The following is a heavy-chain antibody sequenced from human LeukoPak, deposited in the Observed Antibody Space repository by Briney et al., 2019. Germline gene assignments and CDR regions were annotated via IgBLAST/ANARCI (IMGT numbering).Heavy chain of an antibody. CDR1: GYTFTSYS. J-gene: IGHJ5*02. V-gene: IGHV1-46*01. CDR2: INPSGNSA. D-gene: IGHD3-10*01. CDR3: ARGHGSGYTNWFDP. Sequence: ASVKVSCKASGYTFTSYSLHWVRQAPGQGLEWMGIINPSGNSAGYAQKFQGRVTMTRDMSASTVYMELSSLRFEGTAVYYCARGHGSGYTNWFDPWGQGTLVTVSS.